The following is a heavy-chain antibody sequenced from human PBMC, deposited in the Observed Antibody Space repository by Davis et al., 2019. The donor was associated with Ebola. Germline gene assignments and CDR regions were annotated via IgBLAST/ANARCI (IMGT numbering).Heavy chain of an antibody. CDR1: GDSVSSSSTG. J-gene: IGHJ4*02. CDR2: TFYGSKWNS. V-gene: IGHV6-1*01. Sequence: PSETLSLTCDISGDSVSSSSTGWNWIRQSPSRGLEWLGRTFYGSKWNSDYAVPVKSRITINADTSKNQFSLHLNSVTPGDTAVYYCARGWLRTGFDYWGQGTLVTVSS. D-gene: IGHD3/OR15-3a*01. CDR3: ARGWLRTGFDY.